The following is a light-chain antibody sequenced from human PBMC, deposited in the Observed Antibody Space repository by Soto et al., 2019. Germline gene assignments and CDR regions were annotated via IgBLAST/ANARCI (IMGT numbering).Light chain of an antibody. Sequence: QSALTQPPSASGSPGQSVTISCTGTSSDVGGYNYVSWYQQHPGRAPKLMIYEVNRRPSGVPDRFSGSKSGNTASLTVSGLQAEDEAEYYCCSFAGGNNPHVVFGGGTQLTVL. CDR2: EVN. CDR1: SSDVGGYNY. V-gene: IGLV2-8*01. J-gene: IGLJ2*01. CDR3: CSFAGGNNPHVV.